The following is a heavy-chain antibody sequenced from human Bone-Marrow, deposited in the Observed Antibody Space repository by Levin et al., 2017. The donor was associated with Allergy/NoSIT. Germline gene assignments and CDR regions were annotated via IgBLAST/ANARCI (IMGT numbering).Heavy chain of an antibody. CDR3: AKDRKDNSNWVGGVFDY. J-gene: IGHJ4*02. Sequence: QPGGSLRLSCAASGFTFSSYAMSWVRQAPGEGLEWVSVVSGRSGSTYYADSVKGRFTISRDNSKNTLYLQMNSLRAEDTAVYYCAKDRKDNSNWVGGVFDYWGRGTQVTVSS. V-gene: IGHV3-23*01. CDR2: VSGRSGST. CDR1: GFTFSSYA. D-gene: IGHD4-11*01.